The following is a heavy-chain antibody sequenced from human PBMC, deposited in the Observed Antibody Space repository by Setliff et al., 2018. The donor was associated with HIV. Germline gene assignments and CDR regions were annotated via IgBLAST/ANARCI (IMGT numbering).Heavy chain of an antibody. CDR1: GGTFSSYG. Sequence: GASVKVSCKASGGTFSSYGINWVRQAPGQGLEWMGGIIPMFGTANYAQKFQGRVTITADESTSTVYMELTRLRSEDTAVYYCARTLGYCSGGSCYLDYWGQGTLVTV. V-gene: IGHV1-69*13. J-gene: IGHJ4*02. CDR3: ARTLGYCSGGSCYLDY. D-gene: IGHD2-15*01. CDR2: IIPMFGTA.